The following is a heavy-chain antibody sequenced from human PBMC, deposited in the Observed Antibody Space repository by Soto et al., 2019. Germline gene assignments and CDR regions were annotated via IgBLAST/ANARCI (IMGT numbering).Heavy chain of an antibody. CDR3: ARQTTYSTSWHDY. CDR1: GVSISNYY. J-gene: IGHJ4*02. CDR2: IYTSGSI. Sequence: QVQLQESGPGLVKPSETLSLTCSVSGVSISNYYWTWIRQPAGKGLEWIGRIYTSGSISYNPSLKIRVTMSVDTSKNMFSLKLSSVTAADTAVYYCARQTTYSTSWHDYWGQGTLVTVSS. V-gene: IGHV4-4*07. D-gene: IGHD6-13*01.